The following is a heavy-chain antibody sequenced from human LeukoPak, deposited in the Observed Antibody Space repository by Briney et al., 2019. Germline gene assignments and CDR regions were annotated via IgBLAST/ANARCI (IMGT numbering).Heavy chain of an antibody. J-gene: IGHJ4*02. V-gene: IGHV3-11*06. CDR2: ISGSSGYT. Sequence: GGSLRLSCAASGFTFSDYYMSWVRQAPGKGLEWVSYISGSSGYTKYADSVKGRFTISRDNTKNSLYLQVNSLRAEDTAVYYCARGTGTTAYFDYWGQGTLVTVSS. CDR1: GFTFSDYY. CDR3: ARGTGTTAYFDY. D-gene: IGHD1-1*01.